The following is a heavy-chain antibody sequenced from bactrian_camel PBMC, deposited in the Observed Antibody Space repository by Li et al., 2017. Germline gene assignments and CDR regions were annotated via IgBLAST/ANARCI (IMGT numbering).Heavy chain of an antibody. V-gene: IGHV3S40*01. Sequence: VQLVESGGGLVQPGGSLTLSCAASGFTFANSDMSWVRQAPGKEREGVAAIYTSGGSIRYADAVNGRFTISQDDANTTVYLQMNSLKPEDTAMYYCAAGGKMTGGSWTECIGSGYLGQGTQVTVS. CDR2: IYTSGGSI. CDR3: AAGGKMTGGSWTECIGSGY. J-gene: IGHJ6*01. CDR1: GFTFANSD. D-gene: IGHD5*01.